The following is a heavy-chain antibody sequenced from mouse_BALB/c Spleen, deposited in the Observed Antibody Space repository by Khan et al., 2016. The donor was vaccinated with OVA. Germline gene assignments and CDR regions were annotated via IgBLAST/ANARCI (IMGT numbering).Heavy chain of an antibody. CDR2: IDPFSGGT. D-gene: IGHD2-2*01. Sequence: VQLKQSGPELMKPGASVKISCKASGYSFTSYYIHWVMQSHGKSLEWIGYIDPFSGGTTYHQKFKGKATLTVAKSSSTAYIHLRNLTSEDSAVFDWTRDGYVAWFTYWGQGTMVTVSA. CDR1: GYSFTSYY. V-gene: IGHV1S135*01. J-gene: IGHJ3*01. CDR3: TRDGYVAWFTY.